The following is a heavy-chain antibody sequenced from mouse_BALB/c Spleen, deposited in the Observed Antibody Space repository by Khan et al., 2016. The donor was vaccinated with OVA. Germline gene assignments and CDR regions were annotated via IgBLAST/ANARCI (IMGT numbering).Heavy chain of an antibody. CDR3: AGGLSAYYKNDGGAMEY. CDR1: GYTFTTAG. V-gene: IGHV9-4*02. Sequence: QSEGGKDGPELKKPGETVRISCKASGYTFTTAGIQWVQKMPGKGLKWIGWINTHSGVPKYAEDFKGRFAFSLEISVNTAYLQITTLKNEDPTTYLFAGGLSAYYKNDGGAMEYWGQGTSVTVSS. J-gene: IGHJ4*01. D-gene: IGHD2-12*01. CDR2: INTHSGVP.